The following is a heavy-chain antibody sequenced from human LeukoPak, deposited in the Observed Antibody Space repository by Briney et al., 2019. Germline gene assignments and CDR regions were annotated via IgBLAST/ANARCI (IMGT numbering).Heavy chain of an antibody. CDR3: ARRSQAGGTGIGY. CDR2: MNPNSGNT. V-gene: IGHV1-8*01. CDR1: VYTFTSYD. J-gene: IGHJ4*02. D-gene: IGHD6-19*01. Sequence: ASVKVSCKSSVYTFTSYDINWVRQATGQGLEWMGWMNPNSGNTGYAQKFQGRVTMTRNTSISTAYMELSSLRSEDTAVYYCARRSQAGGTGIGYWGQGTLVTVSS.